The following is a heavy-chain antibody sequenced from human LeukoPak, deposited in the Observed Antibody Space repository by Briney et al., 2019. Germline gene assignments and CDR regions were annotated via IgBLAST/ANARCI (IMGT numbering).Heavy chain of an antibody. CDR2: INHSGST. CDR1: GGSFSGYY. D-gene: IGHD4-17*01. J-gene: IGHJ4*02. Sequence: PSETLSLTCAVPGGSFSGYYWSWIRQPPGKGLEWIGEINHSGSTNYTPSLKSRVTISVDTSKNQFSLKLSSVTAADTAVYYCARGTMTTVTYYFDYWGQGTLVTVSS. V-gene: IGHV4-34*01. CDR3: ARGTMTTVTYYFDY.